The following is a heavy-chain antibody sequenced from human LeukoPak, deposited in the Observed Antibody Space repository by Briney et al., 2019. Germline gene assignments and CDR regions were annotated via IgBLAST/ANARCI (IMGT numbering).Heavy chain of an antibody. J-gene: IGHJ4*02. CDR1: GYTFTSYA. Sequence: ASVKVSCKASGYTFTSYAMHWVRQAPGQRLEWMGWVNACNGNTKYSQEFQGRVTITREASASTAYMELSSLRSEDMAVYYCARDPHDSSGYYDTAYFDYWGQGTLVTVSS. D-gene: IGHD3-22*01. V-gene: IGHV1-3*03. CDR3: ARDPHDSSGYYDTAYFDY. CDR2: VNACNGNT.